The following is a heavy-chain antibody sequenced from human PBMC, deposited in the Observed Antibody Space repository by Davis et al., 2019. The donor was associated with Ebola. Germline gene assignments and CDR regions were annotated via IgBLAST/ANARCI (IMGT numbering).Heavy chain of an antibody. CDR1: GGSISSYY. CDR3: AKLLLWFGELSSWYFDL. Sequence: PSETLSLTCTVSGGSISSYYWSWIRQPPGKGLEWVSAISGSGGSTYYADSVKGRFTISRDNSKNTLYLQMNSLRAEDTAVYYCAKLLLWFGELSSWYFDLWGRGTLVTVSS. D-gene: IGHD3-10*01. V-gene: IGHV3-23*01. CDR2: ISGSGGST. J-gene: IGHJ2*01.